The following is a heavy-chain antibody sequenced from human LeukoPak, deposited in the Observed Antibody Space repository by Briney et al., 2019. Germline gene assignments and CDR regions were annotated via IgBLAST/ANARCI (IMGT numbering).Heavy chain of an antibody. CDR1: GGSISSSSYY. D-gene: IGHD5-24*01. V-gene: IGHV4-39*07. J-gene: IGHJ4*02. Sequence: SETLSLTCTVSGGSISSSSYYWGWIRQPPGKGLEWIGSIYYRGSTYYNPSLKSRVTISVDTSKNQFSLKLSSVTAADTAVYYCARDLKGRDGYNPFDYWGQGTLVTVSS. CDR3: ARDLKGRDGYNPFDY. CDR2: IYYRGST.